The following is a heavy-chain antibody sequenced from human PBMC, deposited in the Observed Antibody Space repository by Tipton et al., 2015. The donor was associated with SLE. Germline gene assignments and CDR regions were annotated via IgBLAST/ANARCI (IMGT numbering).Heavy chain of an antibody. V-gene: IGHV3-20*04. CDR3: ARSEYSSSSYGLDV. D-gene: IGHD6-6*01. Sequence: SLRLSCVASGLRFDDYGMSWVRQAPGRGLEWVSDIHWKGYVTTYADSVKGRFTISRDNAKNSLYLQMTSLKAEDTAVYYCARSEYSSSSYGLDVWGQGTAVTVSS. CDR1: GLRFDDYG. J-gene: IGHJ6*02. CDR2: IHWKGYVT.